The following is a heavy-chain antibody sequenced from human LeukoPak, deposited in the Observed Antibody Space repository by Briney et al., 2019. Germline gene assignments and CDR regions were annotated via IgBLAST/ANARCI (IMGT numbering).Heavy chain of an antibody. D-gene: IGHD7-27*01. Sequence: SVKVSCKASGGTFSNYAISWVRQSPGQGLEYMGGIIPMFGTAGYAQKFQGRVTITADESTSTAYMELSSLRSDDTAMYYCASLAGGYLGWGQGTLVTVSS. CDR3: ASLAGGYLG. CDR1: GGTFSNYA. CDR2: IIPMFGTA. J-gene: IGHJ4*02. V-gene: IGHV1-69*01.